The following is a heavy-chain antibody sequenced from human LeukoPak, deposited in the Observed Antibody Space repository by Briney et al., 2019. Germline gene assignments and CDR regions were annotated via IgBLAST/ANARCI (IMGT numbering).Heavy chain of an antibody. V-gene: IGHV3-23*01. J-gene: IGHJ5*02. Sequence: PGGSLRLSCAASGFTFSTYAMSWVRQAPGRGLEWVSSLSGGGGATYYADSVKGRFTISRDNYKTTLYLQMNSLRAEDTAVYYCAKEGTDGYNLNWFDPWGQGILVTVSS. D-gene: IGHD5-24*01. CDR1: GFTFSTYA. CDR3: AKEGTDGYNLNWFDP. CDR2: LSGGGGAT.